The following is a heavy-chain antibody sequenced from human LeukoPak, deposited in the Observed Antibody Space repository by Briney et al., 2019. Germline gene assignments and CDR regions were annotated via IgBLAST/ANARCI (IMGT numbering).Heavy chain of an antibody. CDR1: GGSFSGYY. J-gene: IGHJ4*02. Sequence: NPSETLSLTCAVYGGSFSGYYWSWIRQPPGKGLEWIGEINHSRSTNYNPSLKSRLTISVDTSKNQFSLKLSSVTAADTAVYYCARERRATPDYWGQGTLVTVSS. D-gene: IGHD1-26*01. V-gene: IGHV4-34*01. CDR2: INHSRST. CDR3: ARERRATPDY.